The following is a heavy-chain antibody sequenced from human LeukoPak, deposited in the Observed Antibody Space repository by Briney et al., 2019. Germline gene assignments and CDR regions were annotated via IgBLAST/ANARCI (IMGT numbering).Heavy chain of an antibody. CDR1: GFTFSSYE. Sequence: PGGSLRLSCAASGFTFSSYEMNWVRQAPGKGLEWVPYISSSGSTIYYADSVKGRFTISRDNAKNSLYLQMNSLRAEDTAVYYCARGGPDYVWGSYRPYYFDYWGQGTLVTVSS. V-gene: IGHV3-48*03. J-gene: IGHJ4*02. D-gene: IGHD3-16*02. CDR3: ARGGPDYVWGSYRPYYFDY. CDR2: ISSSGSTI.